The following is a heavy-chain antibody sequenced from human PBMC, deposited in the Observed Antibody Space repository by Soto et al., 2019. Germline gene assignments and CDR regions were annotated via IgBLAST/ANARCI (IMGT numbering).Heavy chain of an antibody. CDR3: ARDQGSTMIVVAEFDP. CDR1: GYTFTSYG. D-gene: IGHD3-22*01. J-gene: IGHJ5*02. CDR2: ISAYNGNT. Sequence: ASVKVSCKASGYTFTSYGISWVRQAPGQGLEWMGWISAYNGNTNYAQKLQGRVTMTTDTSTSTAYMELRSLRSDDTAVCYCARDQGSTMIVVAEFDPWGQGTLVTVSS. V-gene: IGHV1-18*01.